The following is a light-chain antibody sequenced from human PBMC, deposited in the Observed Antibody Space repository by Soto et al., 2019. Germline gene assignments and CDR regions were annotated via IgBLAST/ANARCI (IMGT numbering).Light chain of an antibody. V-gene: IGKV3-15*01. Sequence: EIRMTHSPGTLSVSPGERATLSCRAAQGVTTNFAWYQQKSGQSPRLLIYDVSNRATGVPARFSGSGSETDFTLTISGLRSEDSAVYFCQQYNNWPFSFGQGTRLEIK. CDR2: DVS. CDR3: QQYNNWPFS. CDR1: QGVTTN. J-gene: IGKJ5*01.